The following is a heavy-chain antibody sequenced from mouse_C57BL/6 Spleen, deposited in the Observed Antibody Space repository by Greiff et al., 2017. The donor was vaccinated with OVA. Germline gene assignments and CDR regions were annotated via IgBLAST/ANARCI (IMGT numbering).Heavy chain of an antibody. CDR3: ARACPFDY. CDR1: GYTFTSYW. V-gene: IGHV1-55*01. J-gene: IGHJ2*01. CDR2: IYPGSGST. Sequence: QVQLQQSGAELVKPGASVKMSCKASGYTFTSYWITWVKQRPGQGLAWIGDIYPGSGSTNYNEKFKSKATLTVDTPSSTAYMQLSSLTSEDSAVYYCARACPFDYWGQGTTLTVSS.